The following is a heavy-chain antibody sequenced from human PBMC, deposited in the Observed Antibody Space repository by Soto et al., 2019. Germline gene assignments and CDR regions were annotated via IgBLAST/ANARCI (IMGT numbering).Heavy chain of an antibody. D-gene: IGHD3-22*01. CDR1: GGSVSTGGYY. CDR2: IYYSGST. J-gene: IGHJ4*02. Sequence: SETLSLTCTVSGGSVSTGGYYWSWIRQHPGKGLEWIGNIYYSGSTYYSPSLKSRVTISLDTSKNQLSLKLSSVTAADTAAYYCARNYYDSSGYPFDYWGQGTLVTVSS. V-gene: IGHV4-31*03. CDR3: ARNYYDSSGYPFDY.